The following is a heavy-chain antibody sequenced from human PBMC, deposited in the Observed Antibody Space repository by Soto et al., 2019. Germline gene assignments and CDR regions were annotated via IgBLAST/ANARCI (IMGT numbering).Heavy chain of an antibody. CDR3: YFYITGFDP. V-gene: IGHV3-15*07. CDR2: IRSKTDGGTT. D-gene: IGHD3-10*01. CDR1: GFSFNNAW. Sequence: EVQLVESGGGLVKPGGSLRLSCTVSGFSFNNAWMNWVRQAPGKGLEWVGRIRSKTDGGTTDYAAPVKGRFTISIDDSKNTLYLQMNSLKTEDTAVYYCYFYITGFDPWGQGTLVTVSS. J-gene: IGHJ5*02.